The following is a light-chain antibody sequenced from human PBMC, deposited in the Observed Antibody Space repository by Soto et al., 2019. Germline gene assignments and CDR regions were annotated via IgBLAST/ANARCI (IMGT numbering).Light chain of an antibody. CDR2: GAS. J-gene: IGKJ4*01. Sequence: ETVMTQSPATLSVSPGERATLSCGASQSVSTNLAWYQQKPGQVPRLLIYGASTRASDIPARLSGSGSGTEFTLTISSLQSEDFAVYYCQQYSEWPRTFGGGTKVEIE. CDR1: QSVSTN. V-gene: IGKV3-15*01. CDR3: QQYSEWPRT.